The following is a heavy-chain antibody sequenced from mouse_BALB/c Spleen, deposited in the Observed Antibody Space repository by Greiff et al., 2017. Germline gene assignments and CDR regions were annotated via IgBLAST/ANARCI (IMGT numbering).Heavy chain of an antibody. CDR1: GYTFTSYW. J-gene: IGHJ4*01. D-gene: IGHD2-14*01. V-gene: IGHV1-7*01. CDR3: ERSVFSYDGGSMDY. Sequence: VQLQQSGADLAKPGASVKMSCKASGYTFTSYWMHWVKQRPGQGLEWIGYINPSTGYTEYNQKFKDKATLTADKSSSTAYMQLSSLTSEDSAVYYCERSVFSYDGGSMDYWGQGTSVTVSS. CDR2: INPSTGYT.